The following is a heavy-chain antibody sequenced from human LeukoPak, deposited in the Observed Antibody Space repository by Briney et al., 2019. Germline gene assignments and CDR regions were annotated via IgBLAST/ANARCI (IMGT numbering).Heavy chain of an antibody. CDR1: GFTVSSNY. Sequence: PGGSLRLSCAASGFTVSSNYMSWVRQAPGKGLEWVSVIYSGGSTYYADSVKGRFTIPRDNSKNTLYLQMNSLRAEDTAVYYCARDVGAVAGSGDLDYYYGMDVWGQGTTVTVSS. CDR3: ARDVGAVAGSGDLDYYYGMDV. V-gene: IGHV3-66*01. D-gene: IGHD6-19*01. J-gene: IGHJ6*02. CDR2: IYSGGST.